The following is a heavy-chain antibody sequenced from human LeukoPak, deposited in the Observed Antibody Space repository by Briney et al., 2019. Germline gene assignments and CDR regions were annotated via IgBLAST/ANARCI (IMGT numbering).Heavy chain of an antibody. CDR3: ATLPSSVVVVAATIFS. D-gene: IGHD2-15*01. CDR1: GFTFSSYG. CDR2: IWYDGSNK. J-gene: IGHJ4*02. V-gene: IGHV3-33*01. Sequence: GGSLRLSCAASGFTFSSYGMHWVRQAPGKGLEWVAVIWYDGSNKYYADSVKGRFTISRDNSKNTLYLQMNSLRAEDTAVYYCATLPSSVVVVAATIFSWGQGTLVTVSS.